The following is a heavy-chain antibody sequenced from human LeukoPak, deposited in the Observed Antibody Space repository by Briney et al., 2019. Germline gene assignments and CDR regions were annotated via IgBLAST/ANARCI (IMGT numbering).Heavy chain of an antibody. CDR3: AKRGAGSGGLHH. J-gene: IGHJ5*02. D-gene: IGHD6-19*01. CDR1: GFSFSIYA. V-gene: IGHV3-23*01. Sequence: GGSLRPSCAASGFSFSIYAMSGLRQARGKGLEGVSTFFSDTGKTDYADSVKGRFTISRDTSKNTLYLQMNSQRAEDTAVYYCAKRGAGSGGLHHWGQGTLVTVSS. CDR2: FFSDTGKT.